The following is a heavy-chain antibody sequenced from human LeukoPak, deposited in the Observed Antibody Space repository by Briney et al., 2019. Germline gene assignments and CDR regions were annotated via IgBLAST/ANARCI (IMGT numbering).Heavy chain of an antibody. V-gene: IGHV3-9*03. J-gene: IGHJ4*02. D-gene: IGHD6-13*01. Sequence: GRSLRLSCAASGFTFDDYAMHWVRQAPGKGLEWVSGISWNSGSIGYADSVKGRFTISRDNAKNSLYLQMNSLRAEDMALYYCAKGYSSSWYGLPHPYYFDYWGQGTLVTASS. CDR3: AKGYSSSWYGLPHPYYFDY. CDR2: ISWNSGSI. CDR1: GFTFDDYA.